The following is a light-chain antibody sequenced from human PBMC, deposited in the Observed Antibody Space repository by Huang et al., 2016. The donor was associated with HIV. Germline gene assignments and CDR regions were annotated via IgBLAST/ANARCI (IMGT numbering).Light chain of an antibody. J-gene: IGKJ5*01. CDR1: QSVSSSY. Sequence: EIVLTQSPGTLSLFPGERATLSCRASQSVSSSYLARYQQKPGQAPRLLIYGASNGATGIPARFSGSGSGTDFTLTISRVEPEDFAVYYCQQYGGSPITFGQGTRLEIK. CDR3: QQYGGSPIT. V-gene: IGKV3-20*01. CDR2: GAS.